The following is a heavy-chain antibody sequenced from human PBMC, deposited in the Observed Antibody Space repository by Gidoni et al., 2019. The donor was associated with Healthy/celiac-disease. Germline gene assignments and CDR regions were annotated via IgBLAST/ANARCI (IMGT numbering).Heavy chain of an antibody. D-gene: IGHD3-10*01. CDR1: GFTLSSHA. CDR3: ASTQNWGSGAYYYYGMDV. J-gene: IGHJ6*02. CDR2: ISYVGSNK. Sequence: QVQLVESGGGVVQPGRSLRLSCAASGFTLSSHAMHLVRQAPGKGLEWVQVISYVGSNKYYADSVKGRFTISRDNSKNTLYLQMNSLRAEDTAVYYCASTQNWGSGAYYYYGMDVWDQGTTVTVSS. V-gene: IGHV3-30-3*01.